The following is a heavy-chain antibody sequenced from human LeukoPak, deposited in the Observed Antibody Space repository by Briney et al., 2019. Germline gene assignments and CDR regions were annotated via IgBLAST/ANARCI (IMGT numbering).Heavy chain of an antibody. J-gene: IGHJ3*02. CDR1: GGSISSSSYY. CDR3: ARHYHYGSGRYMPFDI. D-gene: IGHD3-10*01. CDR2: IFYSGNT. Sequence: SETLSLTCTVSGGSISSSSYYWGWIRQPPGKGPEWIGSIFYSGNTFYNPSLKSRVTISVDTAKNQFSLKLSSVTAADTSMYFCARHYHYGSGRYMPFDIWGQGTMVTVSS. V-gene: IGHV4-39*01.